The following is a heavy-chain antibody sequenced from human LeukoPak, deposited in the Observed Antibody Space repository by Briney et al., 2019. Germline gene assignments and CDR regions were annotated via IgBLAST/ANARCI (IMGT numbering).Heavy chain of an antibody. Sequence: GGSLRLSCAASGFTFSSYSMNWVRQAPGKGLEWVSSISSSSSYIYYADSVKGRFTISRDNAKNSLYLQMNSLRAEDTAVYYCAMFFTYYYDSSAYPLDYWGQGTLVTVSS. CDR1: GFTFSSYS. J-gene: IGHJ4*02. D-gene: IGHD3-22*01. CDR3: AMFFTYYYDSSAYPLDY. V-gene: IGHV3-21*04. CDR2: ISSSSSYI.